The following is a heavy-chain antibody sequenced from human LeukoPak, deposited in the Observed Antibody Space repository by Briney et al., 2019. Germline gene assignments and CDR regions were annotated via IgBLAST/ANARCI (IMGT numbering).Heavy chain of an antibody. CDR3: ARDPGSGSYLAYFDY. V-gene: IGHV1-46*01. CDR1: GSTFITSY. CDR2: INTSGGST. Sequence: ASVTVSCTPSGSTFITSYMNWVRQAPRQGLEWWGIINTSGGSTSNAKRFQDRVTMTRDTSRSTVYMELSNLRSEDTAVYFCARDPGSGSYLAYFDYWGQGTLVTVSS. D-gene: IGHD3-10*01. J-gene: IGHJ4*02.